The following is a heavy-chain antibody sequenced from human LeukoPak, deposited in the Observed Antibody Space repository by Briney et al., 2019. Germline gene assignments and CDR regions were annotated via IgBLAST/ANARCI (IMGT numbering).Heavy chain of an antibody. CDR3: ARGSPYFYGTDLDY. V-gene: IGHV3-7*01. CDR2: IKQDGSEK. Sequence: GGSLRLSCAASGFTFSSYAMSWVRQAPGKGLEWVANIKQDGSEKYYVDSVKGRFTISRDNAKNSLYLQMNSLRAEDTAVYYCARGSPYFYGTDLDYWGQGTLVTVSS. J-gene: IGHJ4*02. CDR1: GFTFSSYA. D-gene: IGHD3-10*01.